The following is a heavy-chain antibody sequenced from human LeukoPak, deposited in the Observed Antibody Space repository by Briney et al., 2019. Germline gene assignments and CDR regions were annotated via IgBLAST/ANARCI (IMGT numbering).Heavy chain of an antibody. V-gene: IGHV1-2*02. CDR2: INPNTGGT. CDR3: ARAVMVSLGFDSRGYSQD. CDR1: GYTFTGYY. Sequence: ASVKVSCKASGYTFTGYYIHWVRQAPGQGLEWMGYINPNTGGTNSAQKFQGRVTMTRDTSISTAYMELSRLRSDDTAVYYCARAVMVSLGFDSRGYSQDWGQGSLVTVSS. D-gene: IGHD3-22*01. J-gene: IGHJ4*02.